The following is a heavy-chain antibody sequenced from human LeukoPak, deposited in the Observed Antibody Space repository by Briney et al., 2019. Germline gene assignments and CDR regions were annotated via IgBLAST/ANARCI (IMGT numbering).Heavy chain of an antibody. CDR1: GYTFTSYD. CDR2: MNPNSGNT. J-gene: IGHJ5*02. D-gene: IGHD3-10*01. CDR3: ARATMVRGFDP. V-gene: IGHV1-8*01. Sequence: VASVKVSCKASGYTFTSYDINWVRQATGQGLEWMGWMNPNSGNTGYAQKFQGRVTITADESTSTAYMELSSLRSEDTAVYYCARATMVRGFDPWGQGTLVTVSS.